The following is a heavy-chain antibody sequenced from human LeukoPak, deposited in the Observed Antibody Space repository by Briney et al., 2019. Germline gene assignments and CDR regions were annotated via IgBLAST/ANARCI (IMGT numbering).Heavy chain of an antibody. CDR3: ARGWNTMIVVVISSYYCGMDV. D-gene: IGHD3-22*01. J-gene: IGHJ6*02. CDR1: GYTFTSYD. CDR2: MNPNSGNT. V-gene: IGHV1-8*01. Sequence: ASVKVSCKASGYTFTSYDINWVRQATGQGLEWMGWMNPNSGNTGYAQKFQGRVTMTRNTSISTAYMELSSLRSEDTAVYYCARGWNTMIVVVISSYYCGMDVWGQGTTVTVSS.